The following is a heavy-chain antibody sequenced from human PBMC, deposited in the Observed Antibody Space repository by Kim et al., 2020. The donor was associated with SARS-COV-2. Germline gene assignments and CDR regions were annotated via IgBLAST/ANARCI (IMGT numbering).Heavy chain of an antibody. CDR3: ASWGILTGYKSLYPRSDY. V-gene: IGHV4-61*01. J-gene: IGHJ4*02. Sequence: SETLSLTCTVSGGSVSSGSYYWSWIRQPPGKGLEWIGYIYYSGSTNYNPSLKSRVTISVDTSKNQFSLKLSSVTAADTAVYYCASWGILTGYKSLYPRSDYWGQGTLVTVSS. D-gene: IGHD3-9*01. CDR1: GGSVSSGSYY. CDR2: IYYSGST.